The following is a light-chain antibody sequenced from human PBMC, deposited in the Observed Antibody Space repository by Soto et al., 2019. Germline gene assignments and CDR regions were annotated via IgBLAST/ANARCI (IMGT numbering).Light chain of an antibody. Sequence: DIQMTQSPSSLSASVGDRVTITCQSRQDLSNYLNWYQQKPGKAPQLLIYDASHVETGVPSRFSGSGSWTDFTFTISSLQPEDIATYYYQQYDNLPPYTFGQGTKLEIK. V-gene: IGKV1-33*01. J-gene: IGKJ2*01. CDR1: QDLSNY. CDR3: QQYDNLPPYT. CDR2: DAS.